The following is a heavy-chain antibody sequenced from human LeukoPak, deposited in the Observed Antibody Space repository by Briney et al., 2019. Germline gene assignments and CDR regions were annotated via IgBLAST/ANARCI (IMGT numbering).Heavy chain of an antibody. Sequence: PGGSLRLSCAASGFTFSSYSMNWVRQAPGKGLEWVSYISSSSSTIYYADSVKGRFTISRDNAKNSVYLQMNSLRDEDTAVYYCARGDCSGASYLLADYWGQGTLVTVSS. CDR3: ARGDCSGASYLLADY. V-gene: IGHV3-48*02. CDR2: ISSSSSTI. D-gene: IGHD2-15*01. J-gene: IGHJ4*02. CDR1: GFTFSSYS.